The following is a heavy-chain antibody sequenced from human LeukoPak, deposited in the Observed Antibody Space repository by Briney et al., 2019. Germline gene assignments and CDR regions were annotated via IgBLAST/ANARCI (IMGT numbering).Heavy chain of an antibody. CDR3: ARGSSGWYYFDY. J-gene: IGHJ4*02. CDR1: GFTYSDYA. V-gene: IGHV3-21*01. CDR2: ITPTTDNI. D-gene: IGHD6-19*01. Sequence: GGSLRLSCAASGFTYSDYAMEWARQTPGKGLEWVSSITPTTDNIYYTPSVEGRFTISRDNAKHSLYLQMNSLRAEDTAVYYCARGSSGWYYFDYWGQGTLVTVSS.